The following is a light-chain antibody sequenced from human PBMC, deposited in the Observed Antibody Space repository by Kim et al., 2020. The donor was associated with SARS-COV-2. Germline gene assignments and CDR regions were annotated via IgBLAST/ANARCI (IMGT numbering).Light chain of an antibody. CDR3: NSRANSADRLGV. V-gene: IGLV3-19*01. Sequence: LGQIVRITCQGDSLIKYYGAWYQQKPGQAPVLLIYNKNNRPSGIPDRFSGSTSGNTASLTITGAQAEDEADYYCNSRANSADRLGVFGGGTQLTVL. CDR2: NKN. J-gene: IGLJ3*02. CDR1: SLIKYY.